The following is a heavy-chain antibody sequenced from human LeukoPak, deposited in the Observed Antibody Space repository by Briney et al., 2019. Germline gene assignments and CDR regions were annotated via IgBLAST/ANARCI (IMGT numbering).Heavy chain of an antibody. CDR1: GGAFSSYA. J-gene: IGHJ4*02. D-gene: IGHD3-22*01. CDR3: ARDPPDGKSDYYDSSGSYFDY. CDR2: IIPILGIA. V-gene: IGHV1-69*04. Sequence: GASVNVSCKASGGAFSSYAISWVRQAPGQGLEWMGRIIPILGIANYAQKFQGRVTITADKSTSTAYMELSSLRSEDTAVYYCARDPPDGKSDYYDSSGSYFDYWGQGTLVTVSS.